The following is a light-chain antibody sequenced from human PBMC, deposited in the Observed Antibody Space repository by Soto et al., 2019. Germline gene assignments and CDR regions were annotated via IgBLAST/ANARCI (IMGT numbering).Light chain of an antibody. Sequence: EIVLTQSPGSLSLSPGERATLSCRASQSVNFYLAWYQQKPGQAPRLLISDASSRATDVPDRFSGSGSGTDFSLTINRLEPEDFAVYYCQHYGTPSWTFGQGTKVDIK. J-gene: IGKJ1*01. CDR1: QSVNFY. CDR2: DAS. V-gene: IGKV3-20*01. CDR3: QHYGTPSWT.